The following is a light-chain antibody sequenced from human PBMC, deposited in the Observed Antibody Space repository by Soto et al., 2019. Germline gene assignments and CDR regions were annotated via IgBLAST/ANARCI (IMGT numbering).Light chain of an antibody. J-gene: IGLJ1*01. CDR1: SSDVGAYNP. CDR3: SSYTSSSTLDV. CDR2: DVS. Sequence: QSALTQPASVSGSPGQSITISCTGTSSDVGAYNPVSWYQHHPGKASKLMIYDVSNRPSGVSNRFSGSKSGNAASLTISGLQAEDEADYYCSSYTSSSTLDVFGTGTKLTVL. V-gene: IGLV2-14*03.